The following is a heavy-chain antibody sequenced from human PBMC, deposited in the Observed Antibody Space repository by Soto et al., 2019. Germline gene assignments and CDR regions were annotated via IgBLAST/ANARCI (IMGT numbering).Heavy chain of an antibody. CDR3: ATTPTYSSPTPPSY. CDR2: ISGSGGSA. J-gene: IGHJ4*02. Sequence: PGGSLRLSCAASVFTFSSYAMSWVRQAPGKGLEWVSAISGSGGSAYYADSVKGRFTISRDNSKNTLYLQMNSLRAEDTAVYYCATTPTYSSPTPPSYWGQGTMVIVSS. CDR1: VFTFSSYA. D-gene: IGHD6-13*01. V-gene: IGHV3-23*01.